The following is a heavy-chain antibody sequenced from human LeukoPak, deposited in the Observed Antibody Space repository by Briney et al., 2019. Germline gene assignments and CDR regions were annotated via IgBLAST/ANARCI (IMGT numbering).Heavy chain of an antibody. CDR2: INHSGST. D-gene: IGHD3-10*01. CDR3: ARVPGELWFGYYYGMDV. CDR1: GGSFRGYY. Sequence: KPSETLSLTCAVYGGSFRGYYWSWIRQPPGKGLEWIGEINHSGSTNYNPSLKSRVTISVDTSKNQFSLKLSSVTAADTAVYYCARVPGELWFGYYYGMDVWGQGTTVTVSS. J-gene: IGHJ6*02. V-gene: IGHV4-34*01.